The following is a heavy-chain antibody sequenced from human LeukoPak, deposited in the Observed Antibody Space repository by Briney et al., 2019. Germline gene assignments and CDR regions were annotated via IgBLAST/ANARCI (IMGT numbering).Heavy chain of an antibody. J-gene: IGHJ6*02. CDR1: GGSISSSSYY. CDR3: ARNRGPGYSSSWHRTGTDYYYYGMDV. D-gene: IGHD6-13*01. V-gene: IGHV4-39*01. CDR2: IYYSGST. Sequence: SETLSLTCTVSGGSISSSSYYWGWIRQPPGKGLEWIGSIYYSGSTYYNPSLKSRVTISVDTSKNQFSLKLSSVTAADTAVYYCARNRGPGYSSSWHRTGTDYYYYGMDVWGQGTTVTVSS.